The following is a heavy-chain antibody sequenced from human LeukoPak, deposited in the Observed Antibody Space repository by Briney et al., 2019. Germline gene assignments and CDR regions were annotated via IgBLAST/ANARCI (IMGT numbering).Heavy chain of an antibody. CDR3: ARDPSYDFWGDYYMDV. D-gene: IGHD3-3*01. V-gene: IGHV1-18*01. CDR1: GYTFTSYG. J-gene: IGHJ6*03. CDR2: ISAYNGNT. Sequence: GASVKVSCKASGYTFTSYGISWVRQAPGQGLEWTGWISAYNGNTNYAQKLQGRVTMTTDTSTSTAYMELRSLRSDDTAVYYCARDPSYDFWGDYYMDVWGKGTTVTVSS.